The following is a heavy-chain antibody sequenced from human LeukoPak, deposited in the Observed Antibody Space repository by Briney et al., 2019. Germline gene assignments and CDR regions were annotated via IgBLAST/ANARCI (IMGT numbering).Heavy chain of an antibody. V-gene: IGHV3-7*03. Sequence: GGSLRLSCAASGFTFSDYWMSWVRQAPGKGLEWVAKIKQDGSEKYYVDSVKGRFTISRDNAKDSLYLQMNSLRAEDTAVYYCARGRPSYYYCGMDVWGKGTTVTVSS. CDR1: GFTFSDYW. J-gene: IGHJ6*04. CDR3: ARGRPSYYYCGMDV. CDR2: IKQDGSEK.